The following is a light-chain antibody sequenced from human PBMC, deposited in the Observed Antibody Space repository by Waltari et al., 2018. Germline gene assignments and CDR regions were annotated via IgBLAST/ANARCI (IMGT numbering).Light chain of an antibody. J-gene: IGLJ2*01. CDR2: DVR. CDR1: SSDVGGYNF. V-gene: IGLV2-14*03. CDR3: SSYRRSSTYVL. Sequence: SALTQPASVSGSPGQSITISCSGISSDVGGYNFVSWYHQHPGKAPKLLIFDVRNRPSGVSIRFSVCKSGNTAALTISGLRPEDEADYYCSSYRRSSTYVLLGGGTKLTVL.